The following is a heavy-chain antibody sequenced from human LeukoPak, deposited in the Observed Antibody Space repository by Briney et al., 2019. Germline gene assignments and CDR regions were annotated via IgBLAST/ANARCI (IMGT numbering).Heavy chain of an antibody. CDR1: GGTFSSYA. CDR2: ISAYSGNT. J-gene: IGHJ3*02. V-gene: IGHV1-18*01. CDR3: ARDGDSSGFDAFDI. D-gene: IGHD3-22*01. Sequence: ASVKVSCKASGGTFSSYAISWVRQAPGQGLEWMGWISAYSGNTNYAQKLQGRVTMTTDTSTSTAYMELRSLRSEDTAVYYCARDGDSSGFDAFDIWGQGTMVTVSS.